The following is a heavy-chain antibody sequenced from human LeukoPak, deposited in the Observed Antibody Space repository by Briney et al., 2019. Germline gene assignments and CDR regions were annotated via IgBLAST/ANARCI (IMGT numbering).Heavy chain of an antibody. D-gene: IGHD5-18*01. CDR3: ARLGYSYGSH. J-gene: IGHJ4*02. V-gene: IGHV3-9*01. Sequence: GGSLRLSCAASGFTFDDYAMHWVRQAPGKGLEWVSGISWNSGSIGYADSVKGRFTISRDNAKNSLYLQMNSLRAEDTALYYCARLGYSYGSHWGQGTLVTVSS. CDR1: GFTFDDYA. CDR2: ISWNSGSI.